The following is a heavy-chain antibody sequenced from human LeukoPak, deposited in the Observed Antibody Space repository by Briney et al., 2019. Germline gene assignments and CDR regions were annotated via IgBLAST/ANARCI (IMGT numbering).Heavy chain of an antibody. Sequence: ASVKVSCKASGYTFTGYYMHWVRQAPGQGLEWMGWISPNSGGTNYAQKFQGRVTMTRDTSIGTAYMELSRLGSDDTAVYYCARAQTVVAATPGGYWGQGTLVTVSS. J-gene: IGHJ4*02. D-gene: IGHD2-15*01. CDR1: GYTFTGYY. CDR3: ARAQTVVAATPGGY. CDR2: ISPNSGGT. V-gene: IGHV1-2*02.